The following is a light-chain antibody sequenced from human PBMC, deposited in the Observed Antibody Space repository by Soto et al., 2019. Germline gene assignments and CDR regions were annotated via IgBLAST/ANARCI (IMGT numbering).Light chain of an antibody. CDR3: LLHYSDCLA. CDR2: DTS. J-gene: IGLJ2*01. CDR1: TGAVTSGHY. V-gene: IGLV7-46*01. Sequence: QTVVTQEPSLTVSPGGTVTLTCGSSTGAVTSGHYPYWFQQKPGQAPRTLIYDTSNKHSWTPARFSGSLLGGKAALTLSGAQPEDEADYYCLLHYSDCLAFGGGTKLTVL.